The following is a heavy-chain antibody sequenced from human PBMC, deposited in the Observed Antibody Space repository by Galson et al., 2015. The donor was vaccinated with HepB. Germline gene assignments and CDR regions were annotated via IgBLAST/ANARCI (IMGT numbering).Heavy chain of an antibody. CDR2: ISTRSTYI. Sequence: SLRLSCAGSGFTLGSYFMNWVRQAPGKGLEWVAYISTRSTYIYYADSLKGRFTISRDDAKNSLYLQMNNLRVDDTAVYYCARVYDGDDAGVDYGMGGWGPGATVTV. CDR1: GFTLGSYF. J-gene: IGHJ6*02. CDR3: ARVYDGDDAGVDYGMGG. V-gene: IGHV3-21*06. D-gene: IGHD4-17*01.